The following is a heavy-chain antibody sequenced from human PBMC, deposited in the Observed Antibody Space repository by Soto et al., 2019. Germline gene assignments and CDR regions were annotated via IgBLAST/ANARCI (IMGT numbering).Heavy chain of an antibody. CDR3: AKEVSVLRFLEWSRYFDY. J-gene: IGHJ4*02. D-gene: IGHD3-3*01. V-gene: IGHV3-23*01. Sequence: EVQLLESGGGLVQPGGSLRLSCAASGFTFSSYAMSWVRQAPGKGLEWVSAISGSGGSTYYADSVKGRFTISRDNSKNTLYLQMNSLRAEDTAVYYCAKEVSVLRFLEWSRYFDYWGQGTLVTVSS. CDR1: GFTFSSYA. CDR2: ISGSGGST.